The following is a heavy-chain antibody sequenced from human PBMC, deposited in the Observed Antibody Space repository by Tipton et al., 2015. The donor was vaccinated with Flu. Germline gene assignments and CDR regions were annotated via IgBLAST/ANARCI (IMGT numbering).Heavy chain of an antibody. CDR1: GGSFRGYY. D-gene: IGHD7-27*01. V-gene: IGHV4-34*01. J-gene: IGHJ4*01. CDR2: INHSGTT. CDR3: TIKVANWGIWETLDY. Sequence: TLSLTCAVYGGSFRGYYWSWIRQPPGRGLEGVGEINHSGTTNYNQSLTRRLTVSADTSKRQSSLKLSSVTAADTAVYYCTIKVANWGIWETLDYWGHGTLVTVSS.